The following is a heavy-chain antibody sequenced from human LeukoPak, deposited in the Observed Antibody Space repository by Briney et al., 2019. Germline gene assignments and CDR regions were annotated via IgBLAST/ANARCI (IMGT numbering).Heavy chain of an antibody. CDR3: ARDSWESGLDYFDY. CDR1: GFTFSSYW. V-gene: IGHV3-74*01. CDR2: INSDGSST. D-gene: IGHD1-26*01. Sequence: GGSLRLSCAASGFTFSSYWMHWVRQAPGKGLIWVSRINSDGSSTSYADSVKGRFTISRDNAKNTLYLQMNSLRAEDTVVYYCARDSWESGLDYFDYWGQGTLVTVSS. J-gene: IGHJ4*02.